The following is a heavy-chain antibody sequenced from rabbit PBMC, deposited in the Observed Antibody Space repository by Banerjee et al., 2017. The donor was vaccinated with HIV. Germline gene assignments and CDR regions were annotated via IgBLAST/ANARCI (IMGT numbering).Heavy chain of an antibody. Sequence: QQQLVESGGGLVKPGASLTLTCKASGFSFSSSYWICWVRQAPGKGLEWIACIYTGSGSALYVNWAKGRFTISKTSSTTVTLQMTSLTAADTATYFCARDLAGAIGWNFNLWGPGTLVTVS. CDR3: ARDLAGAIGWNFNL. D-gene: IGHD4-1*01. J-gene: IGHJ4*01. V-gene: IGHV1S45*01. CDR2: IYTGSGSA. CDR1: GFSFSSSYW.